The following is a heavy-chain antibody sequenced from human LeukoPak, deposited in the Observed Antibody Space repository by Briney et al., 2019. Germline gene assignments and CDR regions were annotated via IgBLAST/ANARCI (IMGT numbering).Heavy chain of an antibody. CDR2: ISWNSGSI. V-gene: IGHV3-9*01. Sequence: PGGSLRLSCAASGFTFDDYVMHWVRQAPGKGLEWVSGISWNSGSIGYADSVKGRFTISRDNAKNSLYLQMNSLRAEDTALYYCAKDITYSGSYFDYWGQGTLVTVSS. CDR3: AKDITYSGSYFDY. D-gene: IGHD1-26*01. CDR1: GFTFDDYV. J-gene: IGHJ4*02.